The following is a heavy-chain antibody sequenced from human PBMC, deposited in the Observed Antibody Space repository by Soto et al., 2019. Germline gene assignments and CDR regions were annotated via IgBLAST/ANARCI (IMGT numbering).Heavy chain of an antibody. J-gene: IGHJ6*01. Sequence: QVQLVESGGGVVQPGRSLRLSCAASGFTFSSYAMHWVRQAPGKGLEWVAVISYDGSNTYYADSVKGRFTISRDNSKNTLYLQMNSLRAEDTAVYYCAREYYDILTGYHVGYGMDVWGQGTTVTVSS. V-gene: IGHV3-30-3*01. CDR3: AREYYDILTGYHVGYGMDV. D-gene: IGHD3-9*01. CDR1: GFTFSSYA. CDR2: ISYDGSNT.